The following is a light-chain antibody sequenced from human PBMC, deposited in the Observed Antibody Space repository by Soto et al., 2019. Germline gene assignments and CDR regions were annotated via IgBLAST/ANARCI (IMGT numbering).Light chain of an antibody. J-gene: IGLJ3*02. CDR2: ENN. Sequence: QSVLTQPPSVSAAPGQTVTISCAGSSSNIGNNFVSWYQQLPGTAPKLLIYENNKRPSGIPDRFSGSKSGTSASLGITGLRTGDEAVYYCGTWDSSLTVWVFGGGTKLTVL. CDR1: SSNIGNNF. CDR3: GTWDSSLTVWV. V-gene: IGLV1-51*02.